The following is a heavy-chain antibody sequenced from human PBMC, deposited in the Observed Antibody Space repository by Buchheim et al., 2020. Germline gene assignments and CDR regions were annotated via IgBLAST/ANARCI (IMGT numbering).Heavy chain of an antibody. CDR1: GGTLSSYA. D-gene: IGHD3-10*01. V-gene: IGHV1-69*06. Sequence: QVQLVQSGAEVKNPGSSVKVSCKASGGTLSSYAISWVRQAPGQGLEWMGGIIPIFATENYAQKFQGRVTITADKSTSTAYMELSSLTSEDTAVYYCASRKYYYGSGSYNEAYYYYGMDVWGQGTT. CDR2: IIPIFATE. J-gene: IGHJ6*02. CDR3: ASRKYYYGSGSYNEAYYYYGMDV.